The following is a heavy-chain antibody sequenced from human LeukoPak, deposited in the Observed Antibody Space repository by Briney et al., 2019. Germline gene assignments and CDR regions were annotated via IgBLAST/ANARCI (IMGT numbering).Heavy chain of an antibody. Sequence: GGSLRLSCAASGFTFSSYGMHWVRQAPGKGLEWVAVISYDGSNKYYADSVKGRFTISRDNSKNTLYLQMNSLRAEDTAVYYCARGWGSDAFDIWGQGTMVTVSS. CDR1: GFTFSSYG. V-gene: IGHV3-30*19. J-gene: IGHJ3*02. CDR3: ARGWGSDAFDI. CDR2: ISYDGSNK. D-gene: IGHD3-16*01.